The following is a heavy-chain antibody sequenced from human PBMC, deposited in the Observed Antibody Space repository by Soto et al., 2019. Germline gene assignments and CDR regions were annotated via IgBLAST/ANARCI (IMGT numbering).Heavy chain of an antibody. V-gene: IGHV1-46*03. CDR1: GYTFTSYY. CDR3: ARDWPDTATKYYYYYGMDV. Sequence: ASVKVSCKASGYTFTSYYMHWVRQAPGQGLEWMGIINPSGGSTSYAQKFQGRVTMTRDTSTSTVYMELSSLRSEDTAVYYCARDWPDTATKYYYYYGMDVWGQGTTVTVA. CDR2: INPSGGST. D-gene: IGHD4-17*01. J-gene: IGHJ6*02.